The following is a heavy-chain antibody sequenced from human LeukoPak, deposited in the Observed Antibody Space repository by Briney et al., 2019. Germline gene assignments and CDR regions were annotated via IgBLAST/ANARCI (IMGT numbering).Heavy chain of an antibody. V-gene: IGHV4-59*08. J-gene: IGHJ4*02. Sequence: SETLSLTCAVSGGSIRSYYWSWIRQPPGKGLEWIGYISYSGSTNYSPSLKSRVTISVDTSKNQFSLKLSSVTAADTAVYYCARHAGGTTYNYWGQGTLVTVSS. CDR1: GGSIRSYY. CDR3: ARHAGGTTYNY. CDR2: ISYSGST. D-gene: IGHD1-7*01.